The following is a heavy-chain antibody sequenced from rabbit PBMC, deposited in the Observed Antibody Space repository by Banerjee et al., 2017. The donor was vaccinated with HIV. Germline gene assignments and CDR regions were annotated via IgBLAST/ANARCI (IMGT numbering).Heavy chain of an antibody. CDR2: IYTGSSGST. D-gene: IGHD4-1*01. Sequence: QEQLNETGGGLVQPGASLTLTCTASGIDFSSYGVTWVRQAPGKGLEWIGCIYTGSSGSTYYASWAKGRFTISKTSSTTVTLQMTSLTAADTATYFCARSDTVYRYFDLWGPGTL. CDR1: GIDFSSYG. CDR3: ARSDTVYRYFDL. V-gene: IGHV1S45*01. J-gene: IGHJ4*01.